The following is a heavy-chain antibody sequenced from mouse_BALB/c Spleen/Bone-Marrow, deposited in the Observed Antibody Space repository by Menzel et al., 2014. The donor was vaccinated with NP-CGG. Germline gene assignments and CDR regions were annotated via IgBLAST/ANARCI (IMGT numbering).Heavy chain of an antibody. Sequence: EVQLVESGGGLVQPGGSRKLSCAASGFTFSSFGMHWVRQAPEKGLEWVAYTSSGSSTIYYADTVKGRFTISRDNPKNTLFLQMTSLRSEDTAMYYCARSSYGYDRQAYFFDYWGQGTTLTVSS. J-gene: IGHJ2*01. V-gene: IGHV5-17*02. CDR2: TSSGSSTI. CDR3: ARSSYGYDRQAYFFDY. CDR1: GFTFSSFG. D-gene: IGHD2-2*01.